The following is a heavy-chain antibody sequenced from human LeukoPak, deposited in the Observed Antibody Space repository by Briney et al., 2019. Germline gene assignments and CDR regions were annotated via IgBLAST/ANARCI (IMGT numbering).Heavy chain of an antibody. V-gene: IGHV1-24*01. CDR1: GYTFTSYD. CDR2: FDPEDGET. Sequence: ASVKVSCKASGYTFTSYDINWVRQATGQGLEWMGGFDPEDGETIYAQKFQGRVTMTEDTSTDTAYMELSSLGSEDTAVYYCATGMVRGRNWFDPWGQGTLVTVSS. J-gene: IGHJ5*02. D-gene: IGHD3-10*01. CDR3: ATGMVRGRNWFDP.